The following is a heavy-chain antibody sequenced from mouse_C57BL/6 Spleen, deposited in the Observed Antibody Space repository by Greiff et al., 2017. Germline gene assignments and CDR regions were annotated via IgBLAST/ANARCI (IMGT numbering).Heavy chain of an antibody. J-gene: IGHJ2*01. D-gene: IGHD3-2*02. CDR3: ARRGGAQASYYFDY. CDR2: ISSGGSYN. V-gene: IGHV5-6*01. Sequence: EVQVVESGGDLVKPGGSLKLSCAASGFTFSSYGMSWVRQTPDKRLEWVATISSGGSYNYYPDSVKGRFTISRDNAKNTLYLQMSSLKSEDTAMYYCARRGGAQASYYFDYWGQGTTLTVSS. CDR1: GFTFSSYG.